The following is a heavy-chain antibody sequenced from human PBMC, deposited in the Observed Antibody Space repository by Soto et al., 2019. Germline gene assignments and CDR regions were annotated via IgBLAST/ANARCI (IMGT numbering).Heavy chain of an antibody. CDR1: CLTVSINY. J-gene: IGHJ6*02. CDR3: ASKPLTMVRGAHGSYGMDG. CDR2: IYSGGST. D-gene: IGHD3-10*01. V-gene: IGHV3-53*01. Sequence: WGSLLISCAICCLTVSINYMNWVRQAPGKGLEWVSVIYSGGSTYYADSVKGRFTISRDNYKNTLYLQMNSLRAEDTALYYCASKPLTMVRGAHGSYGMDGWGQGSTVTV.